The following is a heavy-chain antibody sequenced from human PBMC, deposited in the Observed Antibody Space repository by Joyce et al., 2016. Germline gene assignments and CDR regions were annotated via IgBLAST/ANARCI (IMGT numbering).Heavy chain of an antibody. CDR2: INEDGSEK. D-gene: IGHD6-13*01. J-gene: IGHJ5*02. V-gene: IGHV3-7*03. CDR3: TRGSGTGWFDP. Sequence: EVYLVESGGGLVQPGGSLRLSCAASGFSFRYFWMGWVRQAPGKGLEWGAQINEDGSEKNYMDSLRGRFTISRDNAKNSVDLQINSLRVEDTAVYYCTRGSGTGWFDPWGQGTLVTVSS. CDR1: GFSFRYFW.